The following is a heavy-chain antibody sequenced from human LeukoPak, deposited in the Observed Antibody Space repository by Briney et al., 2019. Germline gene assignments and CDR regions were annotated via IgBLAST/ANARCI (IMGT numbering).Heavy chain of an antibody. CDR3: AREDCSCTSCYPFDY. Sequence: PGGSLRLSCAASGFTFSSYEMNWVRQAPGKGLEWVSYISSSGSTIYYADSVKGRFTISRDNAKNSLYLQMNSLRAEETAVYYCAREDCSCTSCYPFDYWGQGTLVAVSS. J-gene: IGHJ4*02. CDR1: GFTFSSYE. D-gene: IGHD2-2*01. CDR2: ISSSGSTI. V-gene: IGHV3-48*03.